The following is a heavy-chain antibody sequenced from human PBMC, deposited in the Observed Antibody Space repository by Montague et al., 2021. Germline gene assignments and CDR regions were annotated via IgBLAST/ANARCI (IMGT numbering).Heavy chain of an antibody. CDR2: ISHTGST. CDR3: TRGEVAVTGIDY. CDR1: GGSLSGYI. Sequence: SETLSLTCAVYGGSLSGYIWNWIRQPPGRDLECIGQISHTGSTSYNPSLKSRVTMSVDTSENHFSLRLSSVTAADTAVYYCTRGEVAVTGIDYWGQGALVTVSS. V-gene: IGHV4-34*01. J-gene: IGHJ4*02. D-gene: IGHD6-19*01.